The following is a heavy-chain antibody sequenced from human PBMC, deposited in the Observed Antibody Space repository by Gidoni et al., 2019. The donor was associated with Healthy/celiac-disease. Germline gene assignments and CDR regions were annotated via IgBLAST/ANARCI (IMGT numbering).Heavy chain of an antibody. V-gene: IGHV3-15*01. D-gene: IGHD3-22*01. CDR3: TTVGYYYDSSADTDAFDI. J-gene: IGHJ3*02. CDR1: GFTFSNAW. CDR2: IKSKTDGGTT. Sequence: EVQLVESGGGLVKPGGSLRLSCAASGFTFSNAWMSWVRQAPGKGLEWVGRIKSKTDGGTTDYAAPVKGRFTISRDDSKNTLYLQMNSLKTEDTAVYYCTTVGYYYDSSADTDAFDIWGQGTMVTVSS.